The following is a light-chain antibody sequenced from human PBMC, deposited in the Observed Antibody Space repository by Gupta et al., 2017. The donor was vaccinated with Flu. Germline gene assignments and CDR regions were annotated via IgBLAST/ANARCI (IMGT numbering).Light chain of an antibody. V-gene: IGKV3-15*01. Sequence: EIVMTQSPATLSVSPGERATLSCRASQSIRSNLAWDQQKPGQAPILLIYRASTRATGIPARFRGSGSGTECTLTISSLQSEDFAVYYWQQYHDWPPYTFGQGTKLQIK. CDR1: QSIRSN. CDR3: QQYHDWPPYT. CDR2: RAS. J-gene: IGKJ2*01.